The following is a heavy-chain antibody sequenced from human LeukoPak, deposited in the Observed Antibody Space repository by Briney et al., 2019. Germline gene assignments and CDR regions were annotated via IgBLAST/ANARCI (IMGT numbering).Heavy chain of an antibody. J-gene: IGHJ4*02. V-gene: IGHV4-59*01. CDR2: IYYSGST. Sequence: TSETLSLTCTVSGASISSYYWSWIRQSPGKGLEWIGYIYYSGSTNYNPSLKSRVTISVDTSKNQFSLKLSSVTAADTAVYYCAGQNCGGDCWVRYWGQGTLVTVSS. D-gene: IGHD2-21*02. CDR1: GASISSYY. CDR3: AGQNCGGDCWVRY.